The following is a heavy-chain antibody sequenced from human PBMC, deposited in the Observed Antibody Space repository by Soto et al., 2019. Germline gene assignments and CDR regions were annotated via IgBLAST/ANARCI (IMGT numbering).Heavy chain of an antibody. D-gene: IGHD2-15*01. J-gene: IGHJ6*02. Sequence: QVQLVESGGGVVQPGRSLRLSCAASGFTFSSYGMHWVRQAPGKGLEWVAVISYDGSNKYYADSVKGRFTISRDNSKNTLYLKMISLRAEDTAVYYCTLATRYYYYGMDVWGQGTTVTVSS. V-gene: IGHV3-30*03. CDR3: TLATRYYYYGMDV. CDR2: ISYDGSNK. CDR1: GFTFSSYG.